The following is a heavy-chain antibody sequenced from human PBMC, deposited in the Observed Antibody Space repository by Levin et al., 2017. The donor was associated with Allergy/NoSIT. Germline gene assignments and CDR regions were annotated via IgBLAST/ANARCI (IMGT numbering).Heavy chain of an antibody. J-gene: IGHJ4*02. CDR3: ARDSPVFDY. V-gene: IGHV4-39*02. Sequence: SSETLSLTCTVSGGSISSSSYYWGWIRQPPGKGLEWIGSIYYSGSTYYNPSLKSRVTISVDTSKNQFSLKLSSVTAADTAVYYCARDSPVFDYWGQGTLVTVSS. CDR2: IYYSGST. CDR1: GGSISSSSYY.